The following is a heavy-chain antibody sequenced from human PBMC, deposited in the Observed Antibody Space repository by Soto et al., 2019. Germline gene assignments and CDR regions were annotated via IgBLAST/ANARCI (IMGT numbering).Heavy chain of an antibody. CDR1: GFTFSNHW. CDR3: ARGRAASGSRTPGYLDY. J-gene: IGHJ4*02. Sequence: PGGSLRLSCAGSGFTFSNHWMNWVRQAPGKGLEWVANIKADGSEKYYVDSVKGRFTISRDNAKNSLYLQMNSLRAEDTAVYFCARGRAASGSRTPGYLDYWGQGILVTVSS. CDR2: IKADGSEK. V-gene: IGHV3-7*03. D-gene: IGHD6-13*01.